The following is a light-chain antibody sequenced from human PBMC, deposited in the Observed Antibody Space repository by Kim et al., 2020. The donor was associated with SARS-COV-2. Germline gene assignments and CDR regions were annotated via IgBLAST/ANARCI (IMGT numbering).Light chain of an antibody. J-gene: IGKJ2*01. CDR2: GAS. CDR3: QQYNNWFPYT. V-gene: IGKV3-15*01. Sequence: SPGETANLSCRASQGIDTILAGYHQKPGQAPRLLSYGASPRTPGVPARISGSASGSDFTLTISSLHSGDFGTYYCQQYNNWFPYTFGQGTKLEI. CDR1: QGIDTI.